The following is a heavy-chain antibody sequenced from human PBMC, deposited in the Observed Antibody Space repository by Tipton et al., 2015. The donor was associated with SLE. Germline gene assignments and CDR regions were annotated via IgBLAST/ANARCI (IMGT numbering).Heavy chain of an antibody. CDR3: ASRYSSSRDAFDI. J-gene: IGHJ3*02. CDR2: ISAYNGNT. V-gene: IGHV1-18*01. D-gene: IGHD6-13*01. CDR1: GYTFTSYG. Sequence: QLVQSGAEVKKPGASVKVSCKASGYTFTSYGISWVRQAPGQGLEWMGWISAYNGNTNYAQKLQGRVTMTTDTSTSTAYMELRILRSAATAVYYWASRYSSSRDAFDIWGQGTMVTVSS.